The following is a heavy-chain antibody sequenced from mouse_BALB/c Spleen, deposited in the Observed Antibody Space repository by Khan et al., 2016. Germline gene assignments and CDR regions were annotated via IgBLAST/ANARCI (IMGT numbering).Heavy chain of an antibody. Sequence: EVQLQESGPDLVKPSQSLSLTCTVTGYSFSSGYSWHWIRQFPGNKLEWMAYIHYSGSTNYNPSFKSRISITRDTSKNPFFLPLISLTTEATAIYSCTRGDENGSGDWGQGSTLTVYS. V-gene: IGHV3-1*02. D-gene: IGHD1-1*01. J-gene: IGHJ2*01. CDR3: TRGDENGSGD. CDR2: IHYSGST. CDR1: GYSFSSGYS.